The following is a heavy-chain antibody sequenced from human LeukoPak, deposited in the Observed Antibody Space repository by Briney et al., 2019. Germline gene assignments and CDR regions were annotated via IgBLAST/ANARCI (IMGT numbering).Heavy chain of an antibody. CDR2: IKQDGSEK. CDR1: XXX. V-gene: IGHV3-7*01. Sequence: XXXMAXVXXAPGKGLEWVANIKQDGSEKYYVDSVKGRFTISGDNAKNSLYLQMNSLRAEDTAVYYCTRSYDYWGQGTLVTVSS. J-gene: IGHJ4*02. CDR3: TRSYDY.